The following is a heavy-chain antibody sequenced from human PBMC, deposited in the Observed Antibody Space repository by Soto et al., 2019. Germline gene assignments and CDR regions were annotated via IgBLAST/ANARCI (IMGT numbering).Heavy chain of an antibody. CDR2: IYYSGST. D-gene: IGHD3-10*01. V-gene: IGHV4-59*08. Sequence: PSETLSLTCTVSGGSISSYYWSWIRQPPGKGLEWFGYIYYSGSTNYNPSLKSRVTISVDTSKNQFSLKLSSVTAADTAVYYCARLLWDPGNGYGFDIWGQGTMVTVSS. CDR1: GGSISSYY. J-gene: IGHJ3*02. CDR3: ARLLWDPGNGYGFDI.